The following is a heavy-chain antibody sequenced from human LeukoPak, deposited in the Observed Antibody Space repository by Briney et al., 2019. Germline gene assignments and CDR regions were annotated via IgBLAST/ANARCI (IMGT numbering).Heavy chain of an antibody. J-gene: IGHJ5*02. D-gene: IGHD3-3*01. V-gene: IGHV6-1*01. CDR3: ARVRRLGFDP. CDR2: TYFRSKWYY. Sequence: SQTLSLTYALSGDSVSSDSAAWNWIRQSPSRGLEWLARTYFRSKWYYDYALAVKGRITINPDTSKNQFSLKPSSVTAADTAVYYCARVRRLGFDPWGQGTLVTVSS. CDR1: GDSVSSDSAA.